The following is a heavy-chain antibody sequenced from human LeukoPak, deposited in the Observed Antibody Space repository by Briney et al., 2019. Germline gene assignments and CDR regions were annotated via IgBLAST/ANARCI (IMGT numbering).Heavy chain of an antibody. J-gene: IGHJ4*02. CDR2: IKSKTDGGTT. V-gene: IGHV3-15*01. CDR1: GFTFSNAW. D-gene: IGHD3-9*01. Sequence: GGSLRLSCAASGFTFSNAWMSWVRQAPGKGLEWVGRIKSKTDGGTTDYAAPVKGRFTISRDDSKNTLYLQMNSLKTEDTAVYYCTTIPTYYDILTGPPGVDYWGQGTLVTVSS. CDR3: TTIPTYYDILTGPPGVDY.